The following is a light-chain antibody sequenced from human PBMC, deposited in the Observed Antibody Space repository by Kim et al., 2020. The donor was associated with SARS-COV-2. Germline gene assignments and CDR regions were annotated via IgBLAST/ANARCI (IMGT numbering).Light chain of an antibody. V-gene: IGLV1-40*01. Sequence: VTISCTGSSSNSGAGYDVHWYQQLPGTAPKLLIYGNSSRPSGVPDRFSGSKSGTSASLAITGLQAEDEADYYCQSYDSSLSGSVVFGGGTQLTVL. J-gene: IGLJ2*01. CDR1: SSNSGAGYD. CDR2: GNS. CDR3: QSYDSSLSGSVV.